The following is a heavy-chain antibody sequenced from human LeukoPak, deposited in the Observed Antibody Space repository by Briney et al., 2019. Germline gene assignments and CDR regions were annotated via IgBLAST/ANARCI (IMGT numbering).Heavy chain of an antibody. V-gene: IGHV3-74*03. Sequence: GGSLRLSCAASGFTFSSYWMHWVRQAPGKGLVWVSRINTDGSSTTYADSVKGRFTISRDNAKNTLDLQMNSLRAEDTAVYYCAREPTAPFYDSLYYFDYWGQGTLVTVSS. D-gene: IGHD3-22*01. J-gene: IGHJ4*02. CDR3: AREPTAPFYDSLYYFDY. CDR2: INTDGSST. CDR1: GFTFSSYW.